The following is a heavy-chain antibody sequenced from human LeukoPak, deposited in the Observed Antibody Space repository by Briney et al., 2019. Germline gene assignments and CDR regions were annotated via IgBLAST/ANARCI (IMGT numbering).Heavy chain of an antibody. D-gene: IGHD3-22*01. V-gene: IGHV4-39*07. J-gene: IGHJ6*03. Sequence: SETLSLTCTVSGGSISSYYWGWIRQPPGKGLEWIGSIYYSGSTYYNPSLKSRVTISVDTSKNQFSLKLSSVTAADTAVYYCARESGSGYYFSDYYYYMDVWGKGTTVTVSS. CDR3: ARESGSGYYFSDYYYYMDV. CDR2: IYYSGST. CDR1: GGSISSYY.